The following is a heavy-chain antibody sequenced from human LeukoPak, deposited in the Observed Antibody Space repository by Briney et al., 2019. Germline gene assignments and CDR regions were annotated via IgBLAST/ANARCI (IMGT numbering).Heavy chain of an antibody. CDR2: INPNSGDT. V-gene: IGHV1-2*02. J-gene: IGHJ4*02. CDR3: ARGSTVGATESLGFDY. CDR1: GYTFTGYY. D-gene: IGHD1-26*01. Sequence: GASVKVSCKASGYTFTGYYIHWVRQAPGQGLEWMGWINPNSGDTHYAQKFQGRVTMTRDTSISTAYMELSRPRSDDTAMYYCARGSTVGATESLGFDYWGQGAPVTVSS.